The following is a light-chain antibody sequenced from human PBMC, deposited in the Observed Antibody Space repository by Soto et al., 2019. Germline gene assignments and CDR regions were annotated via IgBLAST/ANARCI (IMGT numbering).Light chain of an antibody. Sequence: QSLLTQSPSASASLGASVKLTCTLSSGHSSYAIAWHQQQPEKGPRYLMKLNSDGSHSKGDGIPDHFSGSSSGAERYLTISSLQSEDEADYYCQTWGTGLYWVFGGGTKLTVL. CDR2: LNSDGSH. V-gene: IGLV4-69*01. CDR1: SGHSSYA. CDR3: QTWGTGLYWV. J-gene: IGLJ3*02.